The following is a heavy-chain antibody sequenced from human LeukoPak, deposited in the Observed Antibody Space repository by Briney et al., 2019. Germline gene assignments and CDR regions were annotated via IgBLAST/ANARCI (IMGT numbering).Heavy chain of an antibody. J-gene: IGHJ4*02. D-gene: IGHD4-17*01. CDR2: IYYSGSN. V-gene: IGHV4-59*01. CDR3: AMHYGDYPPDS. Sequence: SETLSLTCTVSGGSITSYYWSWIRQPPGKGLEWVGYIYYSGSNNYNPSLKSRVTMSVDTSKNQFSLMLSSVTAADTAVYYCAMHYGDYPPDSWSQGTLVTVS. CDR1: GGSITSYY.